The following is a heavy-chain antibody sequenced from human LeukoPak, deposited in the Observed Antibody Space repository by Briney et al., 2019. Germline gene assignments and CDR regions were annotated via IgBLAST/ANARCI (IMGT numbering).Heavy chain of an antibody. V-gene: IGHV1-2*02. Sequence: GASVKVSCKASGYTFTGYYMHWVRQAPGLGLEWMGWINPNSGGTNYARKFQGRVTMTRDTSISTAYMELSRLRSDDTAVYYCARGDRIQLWLLYYFDYWGQGTLVTVSS. CDR3: ARGDRIQLWLLYYFDY. CDR1: GYTFTGYY. J-gene: IGHJ4*02. D-gene: IGHD5-18*01. CDR2: INPNSGGT.